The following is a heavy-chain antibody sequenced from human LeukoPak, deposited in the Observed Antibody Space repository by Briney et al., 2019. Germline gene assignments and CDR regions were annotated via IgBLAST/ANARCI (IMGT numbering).Heavy chain of an antibody. Sequence: PGGSLRLSCPVSGLTFRTYTMNWIRQAPGKGLEWVACISIDGSDQFYADSVRGRFTISRDNSKNTLFLQMSSLRSYDTAVYYCARSLMRPYFVYWGQGTLVSVSS. CDR3: ARSLMRPYFVY. V-gene: IGHV3-30*04. CDR1: GLTFRTYT. CDR2: ISIDGSDQ. D-gene: IGHD3-10*01. J-gene: IGHJ4*02.